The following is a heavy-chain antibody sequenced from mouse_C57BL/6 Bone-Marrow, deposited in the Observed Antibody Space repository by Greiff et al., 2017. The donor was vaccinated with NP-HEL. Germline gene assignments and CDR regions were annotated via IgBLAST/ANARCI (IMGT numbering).Heavy chain of an antibody. CDR1: GYSITSGYY. D-gene: IGHD2-2*01. CDR3: ARGLYYAMDY. V-gene: IGHV3-6*01. Sequence: EVKLMESGPSLVKPSQSLSLTCSVTGYSITSGYYWNWIRQFPGNKLEWMGYISYDGSNNYNPSLKNRISITRDTSKNQFFLKLNSVTTEDTATYYCARGLYYAMDYWGQGTSVTVSS. CDR2: ISYDGSN. J-gene: IGHJ4*01.